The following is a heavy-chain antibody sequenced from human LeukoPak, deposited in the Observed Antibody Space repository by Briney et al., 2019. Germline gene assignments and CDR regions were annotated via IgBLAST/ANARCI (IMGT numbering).Heavy chain of an antibody. V-gene: IGHV4-38-2*02. J-gene: IGHJ4*02. CDR3: ARDSSGYGDPNFYFDY. Sequence: SETLSLTCAVSGYSISSGYYWGWIRQPPGKGLEWIGSIYHSGSTYYNPSLKSRVTISVDTSKNQFSLKLSSVTAADTAVYYCARDSSGYGDPNFYFDYWGQGTLVTVSS. CDR1: GYSISSGYY. D-gene: IGHD4-17*01. CDR2: IYHSGST.